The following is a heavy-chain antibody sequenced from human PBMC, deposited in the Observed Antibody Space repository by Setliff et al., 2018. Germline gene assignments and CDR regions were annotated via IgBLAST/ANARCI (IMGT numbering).Heavy chain of an antibody. CDR1: GFTFSTYW. CDR3: ARVDYYYDSSGYRRNDYYFDY. V-gene: IGHV3-7*01. D-gene: IGHD3-22*01. Sequence: GGSLRLSCAAPGFTFSTYWMSWVRQAPGKGLEWVANIKQDGSEKYYVDSVKGRFTISRDSAKNSLYLQMNSLRAEDTAVYYCARVDYYYDSSGYRRNDYYFDYWGQGTLVTVSS. CDR2: IKQDGSEK. J-gene: IGHJ4*02.